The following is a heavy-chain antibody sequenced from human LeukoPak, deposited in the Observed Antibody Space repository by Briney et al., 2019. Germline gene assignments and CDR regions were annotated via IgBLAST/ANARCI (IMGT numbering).Heavy chain of an antibody. Sequence: PGGSLRLSCAASGFTFSSYELNWVRQAAGKGLEWVSYISDTGSTIYYADSVEGRFTISRDNAKNSLYLQMSSLRVEDTAVYYCTRDPRHLDSWGQGTLVTVSS. CDR3: TRDPRHLDS. V-gene: IGHV3-48*03. D-gene: IGHD6-6*01. CDR2: ISDTGSTI. J-gene: IGHJ4*02. CDR1: GFTFSSYE.